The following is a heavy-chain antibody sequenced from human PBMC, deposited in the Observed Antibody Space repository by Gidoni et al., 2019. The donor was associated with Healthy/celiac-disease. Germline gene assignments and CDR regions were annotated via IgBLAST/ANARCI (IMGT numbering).Heavy chain of an antibody. J-gene: IGHJ4*02. CDR2: IYYSGST. Sequence: QVQLQESGPGLVKPSQTLSLTCTVSGGSISSGDYYWSWIRQPPGKGLEWIGYIYYSGSTYYNPSLKSRVTISVDTSKNQFSLKLSSVTAADTAVYYCARDALGTVEMGSYYFDYWGQGTLVTVSS. D-gene: IGHD1-26*01. CDR1: GGSISSGDYY. V-gene: IGHV4-30-4*01. CDR3: ARDALGTVEMGSYYFDY.